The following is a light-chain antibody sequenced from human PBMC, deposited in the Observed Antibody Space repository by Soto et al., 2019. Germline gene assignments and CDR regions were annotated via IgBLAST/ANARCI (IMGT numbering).Light chain of an antibody. CDR2: ATS. CDR1: QAISSY. CDR3: QHLNSYPLMYT. J-gene: IGKJ2*01. V-gene: IGKV1-9*01. Sequence: IQLTQSPSSLSAAVGDRVTITCRASQAISSYVAWYQQKPGEAPKLLIFATSSLQSGVPSRFRGSGSGTDFTLSISSLQPEDFATYYCQHLNSYPLMYTFGKGTKVDIK.